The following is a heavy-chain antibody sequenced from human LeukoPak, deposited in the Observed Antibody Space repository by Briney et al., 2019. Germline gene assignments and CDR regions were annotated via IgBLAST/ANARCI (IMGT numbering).Heavy chain of an antibody. D-gene: IGHD3-10*01. CDR2: IYYSGST. CDR3: ARAGRTVRGVIIDY. CDR1: GGSISSYY. Sequence: PSETLSLTCTVSGGSISSYYWSWIRQPPGKGLEWIGYIYYSGSTNYNPSLKSRVTISVDTSKNQFSLKLSSVTAADTAVYYCARAGRTVRGVIIDYWGQGTLVTVSS. J-gene: IGHJ4*02. V-gene: IGHV4-59*01.